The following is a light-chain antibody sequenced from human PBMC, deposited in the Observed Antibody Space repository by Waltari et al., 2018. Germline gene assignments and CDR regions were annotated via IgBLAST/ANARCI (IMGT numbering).Light chain of an antibody. CDR3: QHIYGYPLT. CDR1: QRMGSF. J-gene: IGKJ1*01. V-gene: IGKV1-9*01. Sequence: DIQLTQSPSFLPAFVVDRVTITCRASQRMGSFLAWYQQNPGKAPKFLIYVASTLQDGVPSRFSGRASGTEFTITISRLHAEDWASYYCQHIYGYPLTFGRGTKVEIK. CDR2: VAS.